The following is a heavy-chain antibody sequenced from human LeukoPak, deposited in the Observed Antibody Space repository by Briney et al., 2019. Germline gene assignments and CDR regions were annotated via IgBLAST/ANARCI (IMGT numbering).Heavy chain of an antibody. J-gene: IGHJ4*02. D-gene: IGHD2-15*01. CDR2: IWHNGSNK. CDR3: ARDRGSNDPIDY. CDR1: RFTSSKYG. V-gene: IGHV3-33*01. Sequence: PGGSLRLSSAASRFTSSKYGMHWVRQAPGKGLEWVAVIWHNGSNKYYADSVKGRFTTSRDNSKNTLYLQMNSLRAEDTAVYYCARDRGSNDPIDYWGQGTLVTVSS.